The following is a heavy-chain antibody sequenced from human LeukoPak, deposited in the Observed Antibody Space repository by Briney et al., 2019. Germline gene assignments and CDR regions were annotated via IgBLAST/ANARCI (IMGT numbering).Heavy chain of an antibody. CDR1: GFTFSSDW. D-gene: IGHD3-9*01. CDR2: IKQDGSEI. Sequence: GGSLRLSCAASGFTFSSDWMSWVRQAPGKGLEWVANIKQDGSEIYYVDSVKGRFTISRDNAKNSLYLQMNSLRAEDTAVYYCARSLTGYYIVDYWGQGTLVTVSS. CDR3: ARSLTGYYIVDY. V-gene: IGHV3-7*01. J-gene: IGHJ4*02.